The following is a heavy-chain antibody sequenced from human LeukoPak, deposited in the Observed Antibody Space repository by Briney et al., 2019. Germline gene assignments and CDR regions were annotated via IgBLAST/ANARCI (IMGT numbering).Heavy chain of an antibody. D-gene: IGHD6-13*01. V-gene: IGHV3-30*02. Sequence: GGSLRLSCAASGFTFSSYGIHWVRQAPGKGLEWVAVIWYDGSNKYFADSVEGRFTISRDNSKNTLYLQMHSLRAEDTAVYYCAKDNVAAAGRYFDYWGQGTLVTVSS. CDR1: GFTFSSYG. CDR3: AKDNVAAAGRYFDY. CDR2: IWYDGSNK. J-gene: IGHJ4*02.